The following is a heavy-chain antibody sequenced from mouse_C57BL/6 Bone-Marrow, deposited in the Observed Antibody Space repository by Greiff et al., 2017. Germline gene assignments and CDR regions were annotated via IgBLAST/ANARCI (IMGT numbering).Heavy chain of an antibody. V-gene: IGHV5-17*01. CDR1: GFTFSDYG. D-gene: IGHD4-1*01. CDR2: ISSGSSTI. J-gene: IGHJ3*01. Sequence: EVQRVESGGGLVKPGGSLKLSCAASGFTFSDYGMHWVRQAPEKGLEWVAYISSGSSTIYYAATVKGRFTISRDNAKNTLFLQRTGLGSEDTALYYCARATGWFAYWGQGTLVTVSA. CDR3: ARATGWFAY.